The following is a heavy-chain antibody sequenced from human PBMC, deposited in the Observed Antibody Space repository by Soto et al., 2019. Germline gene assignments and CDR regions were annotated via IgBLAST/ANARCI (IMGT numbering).Heavy chain of an antibody. V-gene: IGHV3-21*01. CDR1: GFTFSSYS. CDR2: ISSSSSYI. Sequence: EVQLVESGGGLVKPGGSLRLSCAACGFTFSSYSMNWVRQAPGKGLEWVSSISSSSSYIYYADSVKGRFTISRDNAKNSLYLQMNSLRAEDTAVYYCARSGEGAAAGGSFDYWGQGTLVTVSS. J-gene: IGHJ4*02. D-gene: IGHD6-13*01. CDR3: ARSGEGAAAGGSFDY.